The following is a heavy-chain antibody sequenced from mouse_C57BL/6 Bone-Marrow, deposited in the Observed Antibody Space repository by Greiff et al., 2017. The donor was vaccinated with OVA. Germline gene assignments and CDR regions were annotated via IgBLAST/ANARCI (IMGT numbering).Heavy chain of an antibody. D-gene: IGHD3-2*02. CDR1: GFTFSSYG. Sequence: EVQLVESGGDLVKPGGSLKLSCAASGFTFSSYGMSWVRQTPDKRLERVATISSGGSYTYYPDSVKGRFTISRDNAKNTLYLQMSSLKSEDTAMYYCARKRQLRLRYAYWGQGTLVTVSA. CDR3: ARKRQLRLRYAY. V-gene: IGHV5-6*01. J-gene: IGHJ3*01. CDR2: ISSGGSYT.